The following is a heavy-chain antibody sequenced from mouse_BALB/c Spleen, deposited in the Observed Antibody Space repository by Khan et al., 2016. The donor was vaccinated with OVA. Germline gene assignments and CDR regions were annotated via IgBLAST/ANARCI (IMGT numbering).Heavy chain of an antibody. J-gene: IGHJ2*01. CDR2: INPTSGYT. CDR3: ARDRIDY. Sequence: QVQLKESGAELAKPGASVKMSCKASGYTFTSYWMHRIKQRPGQGLEWIGYINPTSGYTDYNQKFKDKATLTADKSSSTAYMQLNSLTSDDSAVYYCARDRIDYWGQGTTLTVSS. CDR1: GYTFTSYW. V-gene: IGHV1-7*01.